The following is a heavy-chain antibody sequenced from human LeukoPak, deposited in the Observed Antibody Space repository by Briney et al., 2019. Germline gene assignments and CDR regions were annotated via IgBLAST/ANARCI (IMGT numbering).Heavy chain of an antibody. D-gene: IGHD1-26*01. CDR2: MNPNSGVT. CDR1: GYTFTDYD. Sequence: ASVKVSCKASGYTFTDYDINWVRQATGQGLEWMGWMNPNSGVTGYAQKFQGRVSMTRDTSVSTAYMELSRLRSEDTAVYFCARGPIYPKSGDYPNYYLDYWGQGTLVTVSS. V-gene: IGHV1-8*01. CDR3: ARGPIYPKSGDYPNYYLDY. J-gene: IGHJ4*02.